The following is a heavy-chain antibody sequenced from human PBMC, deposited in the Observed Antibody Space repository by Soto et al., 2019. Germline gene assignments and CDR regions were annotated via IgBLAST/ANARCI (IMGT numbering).Heavy chain of an antibody. CDR2: IIPILGIA. V-gene: IGHV1-69*02. CDR3: ARLLYYDSSGYPVDY. J-gene: IGHJ4*02. CDR1: GGTFSSN. Sequence: SVKVSCKASGGTFSSNISCVRQAPGQGLEWMGRIIPILGIANYAQKFQGRVTITADKSTSTAYMELSSLRSEDTAVYYCARLLYYDSSGYPVDYWGQGTLVTVSS. D-gene: IGHD3-22*01.